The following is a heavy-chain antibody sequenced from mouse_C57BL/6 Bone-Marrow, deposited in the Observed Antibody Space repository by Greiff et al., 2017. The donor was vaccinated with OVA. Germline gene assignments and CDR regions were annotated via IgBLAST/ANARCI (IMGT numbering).Heavy chain of an antibody. J-gene: IGHJ4*01. V-gene: IGHV1-18*01. Sequence: EVQLQQSGPELVKPGASVKIPCKASGYTFTDYNMDWVKQSHGKSLEWIGDINPNNGGTICNQKFKGKATLTVDKSSSTAYMELRSLTSEDTAVYYCARRFRYYGSSYDAMDYWGQGTSVTVSS. CDR3: ARRFRYYGSSYDAMDY. D-gene: IGHD1-1*01. CDR2: INPNNGGT. CDR1: GYTFTDYN.